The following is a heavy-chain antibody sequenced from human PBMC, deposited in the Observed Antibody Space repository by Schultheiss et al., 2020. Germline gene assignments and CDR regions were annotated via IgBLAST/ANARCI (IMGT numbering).Heavy chain of an antibody. J-gene: IGHJ4*02. D-gene: IGHD3-10*01. CDR2: ISYDGSNK. Sequence: GESLKISCAASGFTFSSYAMHWVRQAPGKGLEWVAVISYDGSNKYYADSVKGRFTISRDNSKNTLYLQMNSLRAEDTAVYYCARDFRELGSYFDYWGQGTLVTVSS. V-gene: IGHV3-30-3*01. CDR1: GFTFSSYA. CDR3: ARDFRELGSYFDY.